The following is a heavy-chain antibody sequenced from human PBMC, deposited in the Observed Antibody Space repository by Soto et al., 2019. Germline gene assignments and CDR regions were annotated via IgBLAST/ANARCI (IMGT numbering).Heavy chain of an antibody. J-gene: IGHJ6*03. CDR3: AREISKTPYSSSSYYYYMDV. CDR2: IYYSGST. Sequence: SETLSLTCTVSGGSISSYYWSWIRQPPGKGLEWIGYIYYSGSTNYNPSLKSRVTISVDTSKNQFSLKLGSVTAADTAVYYCAREISKTPYSSSSYYYYMDVWGKGTTVTVSS. D-gene: IGHD6-6*01. V-gene: IGHV4-59*01. CDR1: GGSISSYY.